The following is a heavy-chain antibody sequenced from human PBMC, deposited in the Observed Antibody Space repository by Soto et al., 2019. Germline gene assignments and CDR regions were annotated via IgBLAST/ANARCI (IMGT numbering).Heavy chain of an antibody. D-gene: IGHD3-16*01. V-gene: IGHV3-23*01. Sequence: GGSLRLSCAASGFTFRNYDMTWVRQAPGKGLKWVSFISGSGDGTYYADSVKGRFTISRDNSKNTLYLQMDSLRADDTAIYYCAKTISSWGAFDMWGQGTMVTVSS. J-gene: IGHJ3*02. CDR2: ISGSGDGT. CDR3: AKTISSWGAFDM. CDR1: GFTFRNYD.